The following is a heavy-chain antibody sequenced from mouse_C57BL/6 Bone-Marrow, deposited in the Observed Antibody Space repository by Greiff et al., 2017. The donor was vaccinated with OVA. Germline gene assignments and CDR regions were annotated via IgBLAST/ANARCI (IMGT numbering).Heavy chain of an antibody. D-gene: IGHD1-1*01. V-gene: IGHV1-76*01. CDR3: ARDYGKDFDY. CDR1: GYTFTDYY. CDR2: IYPGSGNT. Sequence: VKLMESGAELVRPGASVKLSCKASGYTFTDYYINWVKQRPGQGLEWIARIYPGSGNTYYNEKFKGKATLTAEKSSSTAYMQLSSLTSEDSAVYFCARDYGKDFDYWGQGTTLTVSS. J-gene: IGHJ2*01.